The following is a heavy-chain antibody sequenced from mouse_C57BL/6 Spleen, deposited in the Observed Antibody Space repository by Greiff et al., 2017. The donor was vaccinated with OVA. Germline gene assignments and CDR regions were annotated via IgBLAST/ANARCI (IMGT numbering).Heavy chain of an antibody. CDR1: GFTFSSYT. V-gene: IGHV5-9*01. Sequence: EVKVVESGGGLVKPGGSLKLSCAASGFTFSSYTMSWVRQTPEKRLEWVATISGGGGNTYYPDSVKGRFTISRDNAKNTLYLQMSSLRSEDTALYYCARQYYYGSRTSYYAMDYWGQGTSVTVSS. CDR2: ISGGGGNT. CDR3: ARQYYYGSRTSYYAMDY. D-gene: IGHD1-1*01. J-gene: IGHJ4*01.